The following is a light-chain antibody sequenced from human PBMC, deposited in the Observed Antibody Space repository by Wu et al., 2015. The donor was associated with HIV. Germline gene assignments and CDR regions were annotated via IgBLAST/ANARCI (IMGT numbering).Light chain of an antibody. CDR2: AAS. J-gene: IGKJ4*01. Sequence: IQLTQSPSSLSASVGDRVTTTCRASQGISSFLAWYQQKPGKAPNLLIYAASTLQSGVPSRFRGSGSGTDFTLTITSLRPEDFATYYCQQLNSYPLTFGGGTKVEIK. V-gene: IGKV1-9*01. CDR1: QGISSF. CDR3: QQLNSYPLT.